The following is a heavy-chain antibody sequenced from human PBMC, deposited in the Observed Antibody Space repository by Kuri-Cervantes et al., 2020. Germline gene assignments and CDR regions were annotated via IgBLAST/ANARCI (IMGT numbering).Heavy chain of an antibody. CDR2: ISYDGSNK. CDR1: GFTFSSYG. CDR3: AKPQAQYSSGWYYGFDY. Sequence: LSLTCAASGFTFSSYGMHWVRQAPGKGLEWVAVISYDGSNKYYADSVKGRFTISRDNSKNTLYLQMNSLRAEDTAVYYCAKPQAQYSSGWYYGFDYWGQGTLVTVSS. D-gene: IGHD6-19*01. J-gene: IGHJ4*02. V-gene: IGHV3-30*18.